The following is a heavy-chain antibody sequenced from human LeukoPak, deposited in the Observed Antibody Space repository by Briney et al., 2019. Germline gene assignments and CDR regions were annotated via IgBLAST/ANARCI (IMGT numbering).Heavy chain of an antibody. J-gene: IGHJ4*02. Sequence: PGGSLRLSCAPSIVTFRVDWTSSGRQAPGKGLEWVANINQEGSEKDYVDSVKGRFTISRDNAKNSLYLQMNTLRAEDTAVYFSMRLKYTYGKNFEYRGQGALVTVSS. D-gene: IGHD5-18*01. CDR2: INQEGSEK. V-gene: IGHV3-7*01. CDR1: IVTFRVDW. CDR3: MRLKYTYGKNFEY.